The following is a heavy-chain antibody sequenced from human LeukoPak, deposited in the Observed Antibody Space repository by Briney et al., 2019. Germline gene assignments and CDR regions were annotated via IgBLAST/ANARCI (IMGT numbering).Heavy chain of an antibody. V-gene: IGHV4-59*01. D-gene: IGHD5-18*01. J-gene: IGHJ6*03. CDR2: LYYSGST. CDR3: ARGEYSYAVYYHYYMDV. Sequence: PSETLSLTCTVSSGSIGSYYWSWIRQPPGKGLEWLGYLYYSGSTNYNPSLKSRVTISVDTSKNQFSLKLSSVTAADTAVYYCARGEYSYAVYYHYYMDVRGKGTTVTVSS. CDR1: SGSIGSYY.